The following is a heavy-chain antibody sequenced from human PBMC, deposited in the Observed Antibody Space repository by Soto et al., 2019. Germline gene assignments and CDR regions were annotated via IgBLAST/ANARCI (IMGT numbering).Heavy chain of an antibody. CDR2: ISAYNGNT. V-gene: IGHV1-18*01. D-gene: IGHD3-22*01. J-gene: IGHJ3*02. CDR1: GYTFTSYC. Sequence: GASVKVSCKASGYTFTSYCISWVLQTPGQGLEWMGWISAYNGNTNYAQKLQGRVTMTTDTSTSTAYMELRSLRSDDTAVYYCARDLVVGAFDIWGQGTMVTVSS. CDR3: ARDLVVGAFDI.